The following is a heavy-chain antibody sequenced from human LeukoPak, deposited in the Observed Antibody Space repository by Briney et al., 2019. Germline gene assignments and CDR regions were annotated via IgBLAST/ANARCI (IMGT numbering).Heavy chain of an antibody. V-gene: IGHV1-18*01. D-gene: IGHD3-22*01. CDR1: GYTFTSYG. CDR2: ISGYNGET. CDR3: ARDRWYDKSDYYYNLDH. J-gene: IGHJ4*02. Sequence: ASVKVSCEASGYTFTSYGISWVRQAPGQGLEWMGWISGYNGETNNAQKLQGRVTMTTDTSTSTAYMELRSLRSDDTAVYYCARDRWYDKSDYYYNLDHWGQGTLVTVSS.